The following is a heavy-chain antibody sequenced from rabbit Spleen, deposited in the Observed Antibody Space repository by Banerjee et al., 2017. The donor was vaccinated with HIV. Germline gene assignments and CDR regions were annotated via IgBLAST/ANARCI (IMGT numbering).Heavy chain of an antibody. CDR2: IDAGSSGFT. V-gene: IGHV1S40*01. D-gene: IGHD8-1*01. Sequence: QSLEESGGDLVKPGASLTLTCTASGVSFSISSYLCWVRQAPGKGLEWIACIDAGSSGFTYIATWAKGRFTCSKTSSTTVTLQMTRLTAADTATYFCARDTGSSFSSYGMDLWGPGTLVTVS. CDR3: ARDTGSSFSSYGMDL. CDR1: GVSFSISSY. J-gene: IGHJ6*01.